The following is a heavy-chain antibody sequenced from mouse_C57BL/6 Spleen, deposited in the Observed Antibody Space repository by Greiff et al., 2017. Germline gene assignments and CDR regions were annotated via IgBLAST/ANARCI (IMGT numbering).Heavy chain of an antibody. J-gene: IGHJ3*01. CDR3: ARRGDSSGYWFAY. Sequence: LVAPSQSLSITCTVSGFSLTSYGVHWVRQPPGKGLEWLVVIWSDGSTTYNSALKSRLSISKDNSKSQVFLKMNSLQTDDTAMYYCARRGDSSGYWFAYWGQGTLVTVSA. V-gene: IGHV2-6-2*01. CDR1: GFSLTSYG. D-gene: IGHD3-2*02. CDR2: IWSDGST.